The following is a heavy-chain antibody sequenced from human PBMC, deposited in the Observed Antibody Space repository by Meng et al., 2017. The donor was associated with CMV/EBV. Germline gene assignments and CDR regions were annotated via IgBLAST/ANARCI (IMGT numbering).Heavy chain of an antibody. J-gene: IGHJ4*02. V-gene: IGHV4-39*07. CDR2: IYYSGST. CDR3: ARVRGTFDY. D-gene: IGHD3-16*01. Sequence: QLKPQESGPGLVKPSETLSLTCTVSGGSISSSSYYWGWIRQPPGKGLEWIGSIYYSGSTYYNPSLKSRVTISVDTSKNQFSLKLSSVTAADTAVYYCARVRGTFDYWGQGTLVTVS. CDR1: GGSISSSSYY.